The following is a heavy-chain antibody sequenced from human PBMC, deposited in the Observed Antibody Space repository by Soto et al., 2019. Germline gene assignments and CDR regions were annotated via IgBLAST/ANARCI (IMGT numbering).Heavy chain of an antibody. CDR1: GFTFSTYS. CDR2: ISSSSSYI. D-gene: IGHD3-22*01. J-gene: IGHJ6*02. Sequence: EVQLVESGGGLVKPGGSLRLSCAASGFTFSTYSMNWVRQAPGKGLEWVSSISSSSSYIYYADSVKGRFTISRDNAKKSLYLQMNSLRAEDTAVYYCARYDSSGYYWHYYYYGMDVWGQGTTFTVSS. CDR3: ARYDSSGYYWHYYYYGMDV. V-gene: IGHV3-21*01.